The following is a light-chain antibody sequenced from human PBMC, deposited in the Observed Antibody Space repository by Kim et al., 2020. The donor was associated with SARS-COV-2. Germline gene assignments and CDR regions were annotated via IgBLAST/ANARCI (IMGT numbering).Light chain of an antibody. V-gene: IGKV3-20*01. CDR2: GAS. J-gene: IGKJ1*01. CDR3: QQYGSSPPT. Sequence: EIVLTQSPGTLSLSPGEGATLSCRASQSVSNNYLAWYQQKPGQAPRLLIYGASSRATGIPDRFSGSGSGTDFTLTISRLEPEDFAVYYCQQYGSSPPTFGQGTKVDIK. CDR1: QSVSNNY.